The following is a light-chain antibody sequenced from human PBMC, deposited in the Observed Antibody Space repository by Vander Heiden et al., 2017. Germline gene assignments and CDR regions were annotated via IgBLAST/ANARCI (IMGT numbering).Light chain of an antibody. J-gene: IGKJ2*01. CDR2: WAS. CDR3: QQYYDFPYT. Sequence: DVVMTQSPASLAVSLGERATSNCRSSQSVFYESTDKNYLAWYQQKPGQPPKLLIYWASTRESGVPERFSASGSGTDFTLTITSLQAEDVAVYYCQQYYDFPYTFGQGTKLEIK. CDR1: QSVFYESTDKNY. V-gene: IGKV4-1*01.